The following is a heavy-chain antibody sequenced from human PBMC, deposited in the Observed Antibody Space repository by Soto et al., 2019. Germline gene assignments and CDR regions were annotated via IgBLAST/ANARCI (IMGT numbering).Heavy chain of an antibody. CDR3: ARGKGRRITMIVVVPLPDY. CDR2: ISGSGGST. J-gene: IGHJ4*02. V-gene: IGHV3-23*01. Sequence: GGSLRLSCAASGFTFSSYAMSWVRQAPGKGLEWVSAISGSGGSTSYADSVKGRFTISRDNAKNTLYLQMNSLRAEDTAVYYCARGKGRRITMIVVVPLPDYWGQGTLVTVSS. D-gene: IGHD3-22*01. CDR1: GFTFSSYA.